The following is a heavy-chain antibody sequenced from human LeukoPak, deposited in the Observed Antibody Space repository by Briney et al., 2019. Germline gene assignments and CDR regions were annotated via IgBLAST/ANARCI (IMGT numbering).Heavy chain of an antibody. CDR3: AKDLVYYYDSSGYSHY. J-gene: IGHJ4*02. CDR2: IRDDGSNK. Sequence: PGGSLRLSCGASGFTFSTYGMHWVRQAPGKGLEWVAFIRDDGSNKYYADSVKGRFTISRDNSKNTLYLQMNSLRAEDTAVYHCAKDLVYYYDSSGYSHYWGQGTLVTVAS. CDR1: GFTFSTYG. V-gene: IGHV3-30*02. D-gene: IGHD3-22*01.